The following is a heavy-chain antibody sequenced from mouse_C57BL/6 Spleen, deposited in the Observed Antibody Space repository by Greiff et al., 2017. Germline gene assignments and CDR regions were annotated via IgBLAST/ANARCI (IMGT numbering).Heavy chain of an antibody. CDR2: IDPETGGT. Sequence: QVQLQQSGAELVRPGASVTLSCKASGYTFTDYEMHWVKQTPVHGLEWIGAIDPETGGTAYNQKFKGTAILTADKSSSPAYMELRSLTSEDSAVYYCTRRGYGSSYGDWYFDVWGTGTTVTVSS. CDR1: GYTFTDYE. CDR3: TRRGYGSSYGDWYFDV. V-gene: IGHV1-15*01. D-gene: IGHD1-1*01. J-gene: IGHJ1*03.